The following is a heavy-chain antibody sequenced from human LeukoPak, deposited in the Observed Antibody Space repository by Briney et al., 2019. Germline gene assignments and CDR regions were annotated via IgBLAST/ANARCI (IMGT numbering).Heavy chain of an antibody. J-gene: IGHJ4*02. CDR2: IKQDGSEK. CDR1: GFTFSSNW. D-gene: IGHD3-3*01. V-gene: IGHV3-7*01. Sequence: GGSLRLSCAASGFTFSSNWMCWVRQAPGKGLEWVANIKQDGSEKYYVDSVKGRFTISRDNAKNSLYLQMNSLRAEDTAVYYCARVRFLEWLQYYFDYWGQGTLVTVSS. CDR3: ARVRFLEWLQYYFDY.